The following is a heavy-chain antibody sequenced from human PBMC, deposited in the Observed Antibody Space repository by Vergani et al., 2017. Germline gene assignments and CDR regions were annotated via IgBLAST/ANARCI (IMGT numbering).Heavy chain of an antibody. CDR3: ARDGMITFGGVIEHMGQFDY. CDR1: GGTFSSYA. Sequence: QVQLVQSGAEVKKPGSSVKVSCKASGGTFSSYAISWVRQAPGQGLEWMGRIIPILGTANYAQKFQGRVTITADESTSTAYMELSSLRSEDTAVYYCARDGMITFGGVIEHMGQFDYWGQGTLVTVSS. D-gene: IGHD3-16*02. V-gene: IGHV1-69*11. CDR2: IIPILGTA. J-gene: IGHJ4*02.